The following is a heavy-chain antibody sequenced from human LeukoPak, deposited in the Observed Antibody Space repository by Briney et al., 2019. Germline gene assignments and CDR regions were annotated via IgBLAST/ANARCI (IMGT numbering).Heavy chain of an antibody. D-gene: IGHD1-26*01. CDR2: IIPIFGTA. V-gene: IGHV1-69*13. Sequence: SVKVSCKASGGTFSSYAISWVRQAPGQGLEWMGGIIPIFGTANYAQKFQGRVTITADESTSTAYMELSRLRSDDTAVYYCARVLWGATAFDYWGQGTLVTVSS. CDR3: ARVLWGATAFDY. J-gene: IGHJ4*02. CDR1: GGTFSSYA.